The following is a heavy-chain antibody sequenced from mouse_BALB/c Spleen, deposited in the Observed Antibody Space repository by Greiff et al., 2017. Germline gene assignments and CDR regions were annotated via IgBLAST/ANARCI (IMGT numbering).Heavy chain of an antibody. CDR1: GYSFTSYW. V-gene: IGHV1-5*01. D-gene: IGHD2-13*01. J-gene: IGHJ2*01. CDR3: TRVDYKRYFDY. CDR2: IYPGNSDT. Sequence: EVQGVESGTVLARPGASVKMSCKASGYSFTSYWMHWVKQRPGQGLEWIGAIYPGNSDTSYNQKFKGKAKLTAVTSASTAYMELSSLTNEDSAVYYCTRVDYKRYFDYWGQGTTLTVSS.